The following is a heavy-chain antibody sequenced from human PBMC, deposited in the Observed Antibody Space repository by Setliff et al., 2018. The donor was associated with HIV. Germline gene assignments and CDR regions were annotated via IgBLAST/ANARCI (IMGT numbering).Heavy chain of an antibody. J-gene: IGHJ4*02. CDR1: GYTFSNFG. CDR2: ISVYNDNT. CDR3: ARGSSPFDYCDY. V-gene: IGHV1-18*01. Sequence: GASVKVSCKATGYTFSNFGISWVRQAPGQGLEWMGWISVYNDNTKYAQKFRGRVTMTTDTSTSTAYMDLRSLRSDDTAVYYCARGSSPFDYCDYWGLGTLVTVS.